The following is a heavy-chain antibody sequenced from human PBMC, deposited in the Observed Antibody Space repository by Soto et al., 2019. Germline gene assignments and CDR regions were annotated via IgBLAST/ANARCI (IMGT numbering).Heavy chain of an antibody. J-gene: IGHJ4*02. CDR3: ARGPTYYDFWSGYRDPYYFDY. V-gene: IGHV3-7*01. D-gene: IGHD3-3*01. Sequence: EVQLVESGGGLVQPGGSLRLSCAASGFTFSSYWMSWVRQAPGKGLEWVANIKQDGSEKYYVDSVKGRFTISRDNAKNSLYLQMNSLRAEDTAVYYCARGPTYYDFWSGYRDPYYFDYWGQGTLVTVSS. CDR2: IKQDGSEK. CDR1: GFTFSSYW.